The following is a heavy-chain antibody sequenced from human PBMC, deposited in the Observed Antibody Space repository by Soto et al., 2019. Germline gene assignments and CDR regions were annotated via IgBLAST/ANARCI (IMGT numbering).Heavy chain of an antibody. Sequence: SETLSLTCAVYGGSFSGYYWSWIRQPPGKGLEWIGEINHSGSTNYNPSLKSRVTISVDTSKNQFSLKLSSVTAADTAVYYYSFEYSSSDYYYMDVWGKGTTVTVSS. J-gene: IGHJ6*03. CDR1: GGSFSGYY. D-gene: IGHD6-6*01. CDR3: SFEYSSSDYYYMDV. CDR2: INHSGST. V-gene: IGHV4-34*01.